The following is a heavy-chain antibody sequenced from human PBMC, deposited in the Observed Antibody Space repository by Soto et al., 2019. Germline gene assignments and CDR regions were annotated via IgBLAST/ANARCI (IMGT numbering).Heavy chain of an antibody. Sequence: QVQLVESGGGLVKPGGSLRLSCAASGFTFSDYYMSWIRQAPGKGLEWVSYISSSTIYTNYADSVKGRFTISRDNAQNSLYLQMNSLRAEDTAVYYCARDADILTGSDAFDIWGQGTMVTVSS. V-gene: IGHV3-11*05. CDR2: ISSSTIYT. CDR3: ARDADILTGSDAFDI. D-gene: IGHD3-9*01. CDR1: GFTFSDYY. J-gene: IGHJ3*02.